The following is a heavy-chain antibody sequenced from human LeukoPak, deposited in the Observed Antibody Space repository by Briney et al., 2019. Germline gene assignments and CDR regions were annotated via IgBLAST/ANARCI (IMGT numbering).Heavy chain of an antibody. CDR2: IWNDGTNE. CDR3: ARDHKRGGSREEARPLDY. D-gene: IGHD6-6*01. Sequence: PGGSLRLSCAASGFTFSNYGMHWVRLAPGKGLQWVAVIWNDGTNEYYGDSLKGRFTISRDNSNHTLYLQMNSLRVEDTAVYYCARDHKRGGSREEARPLDYWGQGTLVTVSS. V-gene: IGHV3-33*01. J-gene: IGHJ4*02. CDR1: GFTFSNYG.